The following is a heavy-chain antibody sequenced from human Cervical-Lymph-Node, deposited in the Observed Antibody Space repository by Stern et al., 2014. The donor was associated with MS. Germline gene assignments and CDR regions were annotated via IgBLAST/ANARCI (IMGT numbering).Heavy chain of an antibody. CDR2: ISAYNGNT. J-gene: IGHJ4*02. CDR3: ARDHNRAAGYSDY. V-gene: IGHV1-18*01. CDR1: GYTFTSYG. D-gene: IGHD6-25*01. Sequence: DQLVESGAEVKKPGASVKVSCKTSGYTFTSYGISWVRQAPGQGLEWLGWISAYNGNTNYAKRPQGRGNLTPATSTRTPYLDMRSLRSADTAVYYCARDHNRAAGYSDYWGQGTLVTVSS.